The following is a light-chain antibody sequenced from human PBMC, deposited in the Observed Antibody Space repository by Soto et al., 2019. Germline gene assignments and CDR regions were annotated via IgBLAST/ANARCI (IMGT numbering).Light chain of an antibody. CDR1: QSFSSNY. V-gene: IGKV3-20*01. CDR3: QQYGSSRT. J-gene: IGKJ1*01. Sequence: EIVLTQSPGTLSLSPGERATLSCRASQSFSSNYLAWYQQKPGQAPRLLIYGASSRATGIPDRFSGSGSGTDFTLTISRLEPEDVAVYYCQQYGSSRTFGQGTNVEIK. CDR2: GAS.